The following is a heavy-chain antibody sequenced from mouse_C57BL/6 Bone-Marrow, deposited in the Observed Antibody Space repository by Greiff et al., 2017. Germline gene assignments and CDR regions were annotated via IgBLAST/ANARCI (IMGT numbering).Heavy chain of an antibody. CDR2: IDPETGGT. Sequence: QVQLQQSGAELVRPGASVTLSCKASGYTFTDYEMHWVKQTPVHGLEWIGAIDPETGGTAYNQKFKGKAILTADKSSSTAYMELRSLTSEDSAVYYCTRGLRGTLPYWGQGTLVTVSA. CDR1: GYTFTDYE. CDR3: TRGLRGTLPY. J-gene: IGHJ3*01. D-gene: IGHD1-1*01. V-gene: IGHV1-15*01.